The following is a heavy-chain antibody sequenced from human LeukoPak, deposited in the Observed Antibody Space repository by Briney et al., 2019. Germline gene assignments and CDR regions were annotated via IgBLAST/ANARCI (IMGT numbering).Heavy chain of an antibody. CDR1: GFTFNTYA. CDR3: AKGVNYFVLEY. J-gene: IGHJ4*02. Sequence: GGSLRLSCAASGFTFNTYAMSWVRQAPGKGLEWVSAISPSGGITYYEDSVKGRFTISRDNSKNTLYLQMNSLRAEDTAVYYCAKGVNYFVLEYWGQGTLVTVSS. D-gene: IGHD3-10*02. V-gene: IGHV3-23*01. CDR2: ISPSGGIT.